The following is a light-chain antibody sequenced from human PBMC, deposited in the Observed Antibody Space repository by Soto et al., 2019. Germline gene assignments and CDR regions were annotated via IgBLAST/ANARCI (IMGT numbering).Light chain of an antibody. V-gene: IGKV3-20*01. CDR1: QSVSSSY. Sequence: EIVLTQSPGTLSLSPGERATLSCRAGQSVSSSYLAWYQQKPGQAPRLLIYGASSRATGIPDRFSGSGSATAFTLTISRLEPEDFAAYYCQQYGSTPKTFGQGTTVEIK. CDR2: GAS. J-gene: IGKJ1*01. CDR3: QQYGSTPKT.